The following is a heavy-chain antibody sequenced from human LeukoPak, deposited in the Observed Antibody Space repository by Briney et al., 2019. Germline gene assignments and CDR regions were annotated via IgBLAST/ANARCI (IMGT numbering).Heavy chain of an antibody. CDR2: IKQDGSEK. D-gene: IGHD6-13*01. CDR3: AAGIAAANPLIY. V-gene: IGHV3-7*01. J-gene: IGHJ4*02. Sequence: PGGSLRLSCVASGFTFSSCWMSWVRQAPGKGLEWVANIKQDGSEKYYVDSVKGRFTISRDNAKNSLYLQMNSLRAEDTAVYYCAAGIAAANPLIYWGQGTLVTVSS. CDR1: GFTFSSCW.